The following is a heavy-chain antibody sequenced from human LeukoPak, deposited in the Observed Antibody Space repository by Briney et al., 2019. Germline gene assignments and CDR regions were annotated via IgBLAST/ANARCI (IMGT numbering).Heavy chain of an antibody. J-gene: IGHJ3*02. V-gene: IGHV3-13*01. CDR2: IGTAGDT. Sequence: GGSLRLSCAASGFTFSSYAMSWVRQATGKGLEWVSAIGTAGDTYYPGSVKGRFTISRENAKNSLYLQMNSLRAGDTAVYYCARVGPRGAFDIWGQGTMVTVSS. CDR1: GFTFSSYA. CDR3: ARVGPRGAFDI.